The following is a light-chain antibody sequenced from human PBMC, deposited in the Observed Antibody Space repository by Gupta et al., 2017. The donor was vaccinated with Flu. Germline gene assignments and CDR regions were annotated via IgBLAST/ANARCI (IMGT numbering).Light chain of an antibody. J-gene: IGKJ2*02. V-gene: IGKV1-5*03. Sequence: DLQLTQPPSTLSASVGDRVTITCRASQSISSWLAWYQQKPGKAPKLLIYKASSLESGVPSRFSGSGSGTEFTLTISSLQPDDFATYYCQQYNSYPWTFGQGTKLEIK. CDR1: QSISSW. CDR3: QQYNSYPWT. CDR2: KAS.